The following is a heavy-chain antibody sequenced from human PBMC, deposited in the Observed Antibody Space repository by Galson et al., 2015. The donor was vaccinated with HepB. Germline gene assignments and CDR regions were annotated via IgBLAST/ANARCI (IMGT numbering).Heavy chain of an antibody. J-gene: IGHJ4*02. CDR1: GFTFSSYG. Sequence: SLRLSCAASGFTFSSYGMHWVRQAPGKGLEWVAVISYDGSNKYYADSVKGRFTISRDNSKNTLYLQMNSLRAEDTAVYYCAKNNRFGERSLHPSSLDDYWGQGTLVTVSS. D-gene: IGHD3-10*01. V-gene: IGHV3-30*18. CDR2: ISYDGSNK. CDR3: AKNNRFGERSLHPSSLDDY.